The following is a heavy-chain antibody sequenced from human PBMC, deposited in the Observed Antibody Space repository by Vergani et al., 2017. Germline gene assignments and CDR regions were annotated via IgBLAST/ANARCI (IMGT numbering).Heavy chain of an antibody. CDR2: IYYSGST. Sequence: QLQLQESGPGLVKASETLSLTCAVPGGSISSSNYYWDWIRQPPGKGLEWIGSIYYSGSTNYNPSLKSRVTISVDTSKNQFSLKLSSVTAADTAVYYCAGGGYSSSDYWGQGTLVTVSS. CDR3: AGGGYSSSDY. J-gene: IGHJ4*02. CDR1: GGSISSSNYY. V-gene: IGHV4-39*07. D-gene: IGHD6-13*01.